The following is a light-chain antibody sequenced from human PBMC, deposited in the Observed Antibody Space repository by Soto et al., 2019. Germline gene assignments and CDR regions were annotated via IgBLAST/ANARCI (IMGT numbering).Light chain of an antibody. CDR1: NIGSKS. J-gene: IGLJ2*01. CDR3: QVWDSSSDHVV. V-gene: IGLV3-21*04. CDR2: YDN. Sequence: SYELTQPPSVSVAPGKTARITCGGNNIGSKSVHWYQQKPGQAPVLVIYYDNDRPSGTPERFSGYNSWNTATLTISRVEAGDEADYYCQVWDSSSDHVVFGGGTKLTVL.